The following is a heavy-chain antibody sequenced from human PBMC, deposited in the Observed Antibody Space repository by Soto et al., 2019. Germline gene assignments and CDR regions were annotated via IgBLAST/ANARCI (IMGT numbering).Heavy chain of an antibody. Sequence: SRRLSCAASGFPFSSYAMHWVRQDPGKGLEWVAVISYYGSSKYYADSVKGRFTISRDNSKNTLYLQMNSLRAEDTAVYYCARDRIAAADTGVAWCEPWGKGNMVSVSS. CDR2: ISYYGSSK. CDR3: ARDRIAAADTGVAWCEP. CDR1: GFPFSSYA. J-gene: IGHJ5*02. V-gene: IGHV3-30-3*01. D-gene: IGHD6-13*01.